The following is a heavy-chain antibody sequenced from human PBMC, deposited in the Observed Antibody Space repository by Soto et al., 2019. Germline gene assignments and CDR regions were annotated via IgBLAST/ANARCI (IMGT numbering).Heavy chain of an antibody. J-gene: IGHJ4*02. V-gene: IGHV3-23*01. CDR1: GFSFSSYA. CDR3: ATEVGLRIKSGGRQFDY. CDR2: ISGGGDYT. D-gene: IGHD1-20*01. Sequence: EVQLLESGGGLVQPGGSLRLSCAASGFSFSSYAMSWVRQVPGEGLAWVSAISGGGDYTYYADSVKGRFSISRDNSRSTLYVQINSLSAEDKAVSYCATEVGLRIKSGGRQFDYCGQGVLVTVSS.